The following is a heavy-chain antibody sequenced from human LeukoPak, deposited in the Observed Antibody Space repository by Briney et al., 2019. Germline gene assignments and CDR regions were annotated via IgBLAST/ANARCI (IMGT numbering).Heavy chain of an antibody. CDR2: IQSDGTTI. D-gene: IGHD6-13*01. CDR1: GFTLSSSX. Sequence: GSXXXSXAASGFTLSSSXMHWXRQAXGXXXXXVSLIQSDGTTITYADSVKGRFTVSRDNSKNTLYLQMNSLRAEDTAVYYRARDIAAAGTFDYWGQGTLVTVSS. CDR3: ARDIAAAGTFDY. J-gene: IGHJ4*02. V-gene: IGHV3-74*03.